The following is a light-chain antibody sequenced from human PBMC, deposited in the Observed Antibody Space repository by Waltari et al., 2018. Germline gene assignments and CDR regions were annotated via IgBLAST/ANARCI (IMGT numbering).Light chain of an antibody. CDR2: EHS. CDR3: QAWDTKV. V-gene: IGLV3-1*01. J-gene: IGLJ2*01. CDR1: KLGDRY. Sequence: SYELTQPPSVSVSPGQTASITCPGDKLGDRYVSWYQQNPGQSPVLVIYEHSKRPSRNPARFSASNSGNTATLTISGTQAIDEADYYCQAWDTKVFGGGTKLTIL.